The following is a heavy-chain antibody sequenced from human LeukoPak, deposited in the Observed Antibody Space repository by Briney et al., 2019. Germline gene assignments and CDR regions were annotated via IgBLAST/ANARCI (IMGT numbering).Heavy chain of an antibody. V-gene: IGHV4-4*07. CDR1: GGSISSYY. CDR3: ARESQYYYGSGSYFSWFDP. J-gene: IGHJ5*02. D-gene: IGHD3-10*01. Sequence: PSETLSLTCTVSGGSISSYYWSWIRQPAGKGLEWIGRIYTSGSTNYNPSLKSRVTMSVDTSKNQFSLKLSSVTAADTAVYYCARESQYYYGSGSYFSWFDPWGQGTLVTVSS. CDR2: IYTSGST.